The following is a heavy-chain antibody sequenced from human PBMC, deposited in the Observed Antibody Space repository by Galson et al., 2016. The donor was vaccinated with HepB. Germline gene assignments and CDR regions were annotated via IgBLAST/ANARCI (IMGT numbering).Heavy chain of an antibody. CDR1: GDSFTSYY. CDR2: VDPSDSHT. Sequence: QSGAEVKKPGESLRISCKASGDSFTSYYISWVRQMPGKGLDWMGTVDPSDSHTIYSPSFEGHVIISADKSISAAYLQWSSLKAADTAMYYCARQLPWGDIPDYWGQGTLVTVSS. V-gene: IGHV5-10-1*01. CDR3: ARQLPWGDIPDY. J-gene: IGHJ4*02. D-gene: IGHD3-10*01.